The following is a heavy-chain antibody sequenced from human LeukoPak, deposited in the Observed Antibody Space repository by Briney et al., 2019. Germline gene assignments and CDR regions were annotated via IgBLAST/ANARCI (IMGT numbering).Heavy chain of an antibody. Sequence: ASETLSLTCAVYGRSFSGYYWSWLRQPPGKGLEWIGEINHSGSTNYNPSLKSRVTISVYTSKNQFSLKLSSVTAADTAVYYCARALPDASLDVWGQGTTVTVSS. J-gene: IGHJ6*02. CDR1: GRSFSGYY. D-gene: IGHD2-2*01. V-gene: IGHV4-34*01. CDR2: INHSGST. CDR3: ARALPDASLDV.